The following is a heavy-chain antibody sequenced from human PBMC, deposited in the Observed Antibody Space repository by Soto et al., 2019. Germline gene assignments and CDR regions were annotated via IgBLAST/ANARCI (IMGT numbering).Heavy chain of an antibody. CDR2: ISAYHGNT. V-gene: IGHV1-18*01. Sequence: QVQLVQSGAEVKKPGASVKVSCKASGYTFTSYGISWVRQAPGQGLEWMGWISAYHGNTNYAQKLQGRVTMTTVTSTSTAYMELRTLRSDATAVYYCARVGAWLVNDAFDIWGQGTMVTVSS. J-gene: IGHJ3*02. CDR1: GYTFTSYG. CDR3: ARVGAWLVNDAFDI. D-gene: IGHD6-19*01.